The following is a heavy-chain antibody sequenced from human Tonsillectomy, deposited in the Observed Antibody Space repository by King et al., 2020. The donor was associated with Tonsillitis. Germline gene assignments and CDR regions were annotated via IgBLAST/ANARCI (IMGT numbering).Heavy chain of an antibody. V-gene: IGHV3-21*01. J-gene: IGHJ4*02. CDR2: IRSSSSYI. CDR1: GFTFSIYS. Sequence: VQLVESGGGLVKPGGSLRLSCAASGFTFSIYSMNWVRQAPGKGLEWVSSIRSSSSYIYYADSVKGRVTISRDNAKNSLYLQMNSLRAEETAVYYCARVGYDSRGYYYVDYGGQGTLVTVPS. CDR3: ARVGYDSRGYYYVDY. D-gene: IGHD3-22*01.